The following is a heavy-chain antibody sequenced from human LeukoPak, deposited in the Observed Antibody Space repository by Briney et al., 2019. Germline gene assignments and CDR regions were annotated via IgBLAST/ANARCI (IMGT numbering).Heavy chain of an antibody. CDR1: GLTFSSYA. CDR2: ISGSGGST. CDR3: AKDGREWPRSLDY. Sequence: GGSLRLSCAASGLTFSSYAMSWVRQAPGKGLEWVSGISGSGGSTYYADSVKGRFTISRDNSKNTLYLQMNSLRAEDTAVYYCAKDGREWPRSLDYWGQGTLVTVSS. J-gene: IGHJ4*02. V-gene: IGHV3-23*01. D-gene: IGHD5-12*01.